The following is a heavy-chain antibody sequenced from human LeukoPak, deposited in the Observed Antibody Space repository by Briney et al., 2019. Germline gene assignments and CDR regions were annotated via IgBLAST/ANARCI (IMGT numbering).Heavy chain of an antibody. CDR2: IHHDGSGT. CDR3: VKDPFFYDGSDV. CDR1: GFTFLTYF. D-gene: IGHD3-3*02. V-gene: IGHV3-64D*09. Sequence: GGSLPETRSGSGFTFLTYFLHWLHQTPGKGLEFVSAIHHDGSGTFYADSVKGRFIISRDNSKNTLYLQMSSLRAEDTAVYYCVKDPFFYDGSDVWGPGTTVTVSS. J-gene: IGHJ6*02.